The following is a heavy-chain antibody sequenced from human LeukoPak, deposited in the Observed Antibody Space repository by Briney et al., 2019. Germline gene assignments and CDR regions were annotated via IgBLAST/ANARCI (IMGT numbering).Heavy chain of an antibody. CDR3: VREVSGDPWHNWFDP. D-gene: IGHD4-17*01. CDR1: GFTFSSYW. CDR2: IDTDGSSA. Sequence: GGSLRLSCAASGFTFSSYWMHWVRQPPGKGLVWVSRIDTDGSSATYADSVKGRFTISRDNAKNTVYLQMNSLRAEDTAVYYCVREVSGDPWHNWFDPWGQGTLVTVSS. J-gene: IGHJ5*02. V-gene: IGHV3-74*01.